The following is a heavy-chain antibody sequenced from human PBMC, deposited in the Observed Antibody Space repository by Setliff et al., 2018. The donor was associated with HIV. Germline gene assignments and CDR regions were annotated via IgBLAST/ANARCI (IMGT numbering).Heavy chain of an antibody. Sequence: SGESLKISCKGSGYSFTNYWIAWLRQMPGKGLECMGIIYPGDSDTRYSPSLQGQVTISADKSINTAYLQWSSLKASDTAMYYCARHGQYGSGSYYNRPFDYWGQGTLVTVSS. J-gene: IGHJ4*02. CDR2: IYPGDSDT. V-gene: IGHV5-51*01. D-gene: IGHD3-10*01. CDR3: ARHGQYGSGSYYNRPFDY. CDR1: GYSFTNYW.